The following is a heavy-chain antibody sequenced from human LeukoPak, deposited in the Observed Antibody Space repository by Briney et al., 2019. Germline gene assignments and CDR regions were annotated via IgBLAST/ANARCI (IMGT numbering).Heavy chain of an antibody. Sequence: GGSLRLSCAASGFTFSSYGMEWGRQAPGKGREWVAVIWYDGSNKYYGDSVQGRFTISRDNSKNTVSLQMNRLRAEDTAVYYWARLGSRWSFDYWGQGTLVTVSS. CDR2: IWYDGSNK. CDR1: GFTFSSYG. V-gene: IGHV3-33*01. D-gene: IGHD3-16*01. J-gene: IGHJ4*02. CDR3: ARLGSRWSFDY.